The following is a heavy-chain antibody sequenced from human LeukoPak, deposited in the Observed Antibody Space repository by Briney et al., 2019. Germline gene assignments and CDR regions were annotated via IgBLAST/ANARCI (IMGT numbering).Heavy chain of an antibody. V-gene: IGHV3-21*01. CDR1: GFTFSSYS. J-gene: IGHJ4*02. CDR2: ISSSSSYI. CDR3: ARLLGVVAATDY. Sequence: GGSLRLSCAASGFTFSSYSMNWVRQAPGKGLEWVSSISSSSSYIYYADSVKGRFTISRDNAKNSLYLQMNSLRAEDTAVYYCARLLGVVAATDYWGQGTLVTVSS. D-gene: IGHD2-15*01.